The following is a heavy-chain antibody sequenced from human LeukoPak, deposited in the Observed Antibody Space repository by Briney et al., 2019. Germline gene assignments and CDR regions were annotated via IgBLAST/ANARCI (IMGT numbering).Heavy chain of an antibody. CDR2: ISGSGGST. CDR3: AKHGGKTYFDY. Sequence: PGGSLRLSCAASGFTFSNYDVSWVRQAPGKGLEWVSAISGSGGSTYYADSVKGRFTISRDNSKNTLYLQMNSLRAEDTAVYYCAKHGGKTYFDYWGQGTLVTVSS. V-gene: IGHV3-23*01. CDR1: GFTFSNYD. J-gene: IGHJ4*02. D-gene: IGHD5-24*01.